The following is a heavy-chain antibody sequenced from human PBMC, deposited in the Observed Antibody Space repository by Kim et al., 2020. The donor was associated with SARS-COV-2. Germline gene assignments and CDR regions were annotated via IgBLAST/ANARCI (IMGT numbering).Heavy chain of an antibody. Sequence: PSLKSRVTISVDTSKNQFSLKLSSVTAADTAVYYCARRVRITIFFGWFDPWGQGTLVTVSS. V-gene: IGHV4-39*01. D-gene: IGHD3-9*01. J-gene: IGHJ5*02. CDR3: ARRVRITIFFGWFDP.